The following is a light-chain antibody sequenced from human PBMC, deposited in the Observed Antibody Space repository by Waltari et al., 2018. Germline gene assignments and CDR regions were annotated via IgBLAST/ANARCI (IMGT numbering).Light chain of an antibody. Sequence: DIVMIQSPDSLAVSLGERATINCRSSQSILYSSDNKNYVAWYQQKRGQPPKLRIYWASTRVSGVPDRFIGSGSGTDFTLTISSLQAEDVATYYCQHYYTTPRTFGQGTKVEVK. CDR1: QSILYSSDNKNY. V-gene: IGKV4-1*01. J-gene: IGKJ1*01. CDR3: QHYYTTPRT. CDR2: WAS.